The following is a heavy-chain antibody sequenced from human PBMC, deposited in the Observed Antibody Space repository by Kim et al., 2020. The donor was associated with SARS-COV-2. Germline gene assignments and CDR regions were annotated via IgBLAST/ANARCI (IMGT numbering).Heavy chain of an antibody. CDR2: ISSSSSYI. J-gene: IGHJ4*02. D-gene: IGHD3-16*02. Sequence: GGSLRLSCAASGFTFSSYSMNWVRQAPGKGLEWVSSISSSSSYIYYADSVKGRFTISRDNAKNSLYLQMNSLRAEDTAVYYCARICDYVWGSYRPNEDYWGQGTLVTVSS. V-gene: IGHV3-21*01. CDR3: ARICDYVWGSYRPNEDY. CDR1: GFTFSSYS.